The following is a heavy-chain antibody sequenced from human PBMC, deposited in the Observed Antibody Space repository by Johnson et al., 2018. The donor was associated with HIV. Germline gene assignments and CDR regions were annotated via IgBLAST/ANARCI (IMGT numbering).Heavy chain of an antibody. V-gene: IGHV3-66*01. CDR3: AREREYGVAWGWAFDI. CDR1: GFTVSSNY. J-gene: IGHJ3*02. D-gene: IGHD6-19*01. Sequence: VQLVESGGGLVQPGGSLRLSCAASGFTVSSNYMSWVRQAPGKGLEWVSVIYSGGSTYYADSVKGRFTISRDNSKNTLYLQTKSLRSDDMAVYYCAREREYGVAWGWAFDIWGQGTMVTVSS. CDR2: IYSGGST.